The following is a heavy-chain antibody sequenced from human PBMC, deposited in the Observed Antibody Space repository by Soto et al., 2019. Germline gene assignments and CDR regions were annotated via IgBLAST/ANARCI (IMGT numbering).Heavy chain of an antibody. CDR1: GFTFRNAW. D-gene: IGHD6-19*01. CDR2: IKSKTDGGTT. Sequence: PGGSPRLSCAAPGFTFRNAWMRWVRQAPGKGLEWVGRIKSKTDGGTTDYAAPVKGRFTISRDDSKNTLYLQMNSLKTEDTAVYYCTTGRLAVAVSDYWGQGTLVTVSS. V-gene: IGHV3-15*01. CDR3: TTGRLAVAVSDY. J-gene: IGHJ4*02.